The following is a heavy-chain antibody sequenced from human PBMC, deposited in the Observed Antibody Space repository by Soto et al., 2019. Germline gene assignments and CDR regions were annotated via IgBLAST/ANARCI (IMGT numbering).Heavy chain of an antibody. CDR2: INHSGST. D-gene: IGHD4-4*01. V-gene: IGHV4-34*01. CDR3: ARGHMTTVTTGFWFDP. J-gene: IGHJ5*02. CDR1: GGTFSGYC. Sequence: SETLCLTCAVDGGTFSGYCWSWIRKTKGKGLEWIGEINHSGSTNYNPSLKSRVTISVDTSKNQFSLKLSSVTAADTAVYYCARGHMTTVTTGFWFDPWGQGTLVTVSS.